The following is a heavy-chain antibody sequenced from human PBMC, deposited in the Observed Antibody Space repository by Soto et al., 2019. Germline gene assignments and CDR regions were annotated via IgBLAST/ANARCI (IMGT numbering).Heavy chain of an antibody. D-gene: IGHD6-19*01. V-gene: IGHV3-23*01. CDR1: GFAFSDYS. CDR3: AKETYGSGWTLDS. J-gene: IGHJ4*02. Sequence: DVQLLESGGGVVQSGGSLRLSCSASGFAFSDYSMHWVRQAPGKGPEWVSAISGGGGNTYYAGSVNGRFTISRDNSRNTLYLQTHSLRDDDTALYYCAKETYGSGWTLDSWGQGTRATVSS. CDR2: ISGGGGNT.